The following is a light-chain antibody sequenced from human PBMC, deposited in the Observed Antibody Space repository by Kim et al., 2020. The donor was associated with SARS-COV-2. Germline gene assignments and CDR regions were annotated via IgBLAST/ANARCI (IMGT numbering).Light chain of an antibody. CDR3: SAWDRRISAWV. J-gene: IGLJ3*02. V-gene: IGLV10-54*04. CDR1: SNNVGDQG. Sequence: LTQPPSVSKGLRQTATLTCTGDSNNVGDQGATWLQQHQGHPPKLLSYRNNNRPSGISERFSASRSGNTASLTIAGLQPDDEGDYYCSAWDRRISAWVFGEGTQLTVL. CDR2: RNN.